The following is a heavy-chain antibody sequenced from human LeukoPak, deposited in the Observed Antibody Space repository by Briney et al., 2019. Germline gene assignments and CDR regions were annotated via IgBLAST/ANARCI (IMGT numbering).Heavy chain of an antibody. CDR2: ITGDGTTT. CDR1: GLTFSSYG. J-gene: IGHJ4*02. Sequence: GGSLRLSCEASGLTFSSYGMSWVRQTPGKGLQWVSAITGDGTTTYYADSVKGRFTISRDNSKNMLYLQMSSLRAEDTAVYYCAKMQGYFDYWGQGTLVPVSS. V-gene: IGHV3-23*01. CDR3: AKMQGYFDY.